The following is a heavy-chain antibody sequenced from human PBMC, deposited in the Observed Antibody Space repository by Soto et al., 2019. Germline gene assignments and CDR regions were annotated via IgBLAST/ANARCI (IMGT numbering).Heavy chain of an antibody. Sequence: GGSLRLSCAASGFTFSSYAMSWVRQAPGKGLEWVSAISGSGGSTYYADSVKGRFTISRDNSKNTLYLQMNSLRAEDTAVYYCAKNQGYCSGGSCYAFDIWGQGTMVTVSS. CDR3: AKNQGYCSGGSCYAFDI. CDR1: GFTFSSYA. CDR2: ISGSGGST. V-gene: IGHV3-23*01. D-gene: IGHD2-15*01. J-gene: IGHJ3*02.